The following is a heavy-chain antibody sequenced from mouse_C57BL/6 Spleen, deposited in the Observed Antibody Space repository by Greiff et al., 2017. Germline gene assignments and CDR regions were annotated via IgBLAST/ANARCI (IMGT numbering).Heavy chain of an antibody. CDR2: INPRNGGT. CDR3: ASEAPWFAY. J-gene: IGHJ3*01. Sequence: QVQLQQPGTELVMPGASVKLSCKASGYTFTSYWMHWVKQRPGQGLEWIGNINPRNGGTNYNEKFKSKATLTVDKSSSTAYMQLSSLTSEDTAVYNGASEAPWFAYWGQGTLVRVSA. CDR1: GYTFTSYW. D-gene: IGHD3-2*02. V-gene: IGHV1-53*01.